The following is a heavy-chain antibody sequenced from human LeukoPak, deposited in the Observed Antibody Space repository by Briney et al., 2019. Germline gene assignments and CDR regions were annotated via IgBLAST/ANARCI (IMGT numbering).Heavy chain of an antibody. CDR1: GFTFSSYS. J-gene: IGHJ4*02. CDR3: VRGPSDTAMVY. V-gene: IGHV3-48*01. D-gene: IGHD5-18*01. Sequence: GGSLRLSCAASGFTFSSYSMNWVRQAPGKGLEWVSYISSSSTTIYYADSVKGRFTISRDNAKSSLYLQMNSLRAEDTAVYYCVRGPSDTAMVYWGQGTLVTVSS. CDR2: ISSSSTTI.